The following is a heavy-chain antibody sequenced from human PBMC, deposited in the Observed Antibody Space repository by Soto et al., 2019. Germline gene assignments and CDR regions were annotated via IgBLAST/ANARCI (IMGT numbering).Heavy chain of an antibody. CDR3: AREATGRIGSGTYRY. CDR1: GGTFSSYA. Sequence: SVKVSCKASGGTFSSYAISWVRQAPGQGLEWMGGIIPIFGTANYAQKFQGRVTITADESTSTAYMELSSLRSEDTAVYYCAREATGRIGSGTYRYWGQGTLVTVSS. D-gene: IGHD2-15*01. J-gene: IGHJ4*02. V-gene: IGHV1-69*13. CDR2: IIPIFGTA.